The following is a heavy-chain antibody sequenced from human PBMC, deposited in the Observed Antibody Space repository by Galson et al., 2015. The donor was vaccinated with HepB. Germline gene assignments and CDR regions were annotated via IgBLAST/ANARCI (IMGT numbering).Heavy chain of an antibody. CDR3: ARRGVGSYYYYGMDV. D-gene: IGHD2-15*01. J-gene: IGHJ6*02. CDR2: ISAYNGNT. CDR1: GYTITSYG. V-gene: IGHV1-18*04. Sequence: SVKVSCKASGYTITSYGISWVRQAPGQGLEWMGRISAYNGNTNYAQKLQGRVTMTTDTSTSTAYMELRSLRSDDTAVYYCARRGVGSYYYYGMDVWGQGTTVTVSS.